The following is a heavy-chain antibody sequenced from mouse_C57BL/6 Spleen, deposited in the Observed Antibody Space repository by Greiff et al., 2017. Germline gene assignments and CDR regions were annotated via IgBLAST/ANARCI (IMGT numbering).Heavy chain of an antibody. Sequence: QVQLQQSGPELVKPGASVKISCKASGYAFSSSWMNWVKQRPGKGLEWIGRIYPGDGDTNYNGKFKGKATLTADKSSSTAYMQLSSLTSEDSAVYFCASMVPFAYWGQGTLVTVSA. CDR1: GYAFSSSW. D-gene: IGHD2-2*01. CDR2: IYPGDGDT. J-gene: IGHJ3*01. CDR3: ASMVPFAY. V-gene: IGHV1-82*01.